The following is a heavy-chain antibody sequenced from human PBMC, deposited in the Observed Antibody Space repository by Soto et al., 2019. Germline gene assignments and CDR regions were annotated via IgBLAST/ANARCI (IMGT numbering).Heavy chain of an antibody. V-gene: IGHV3-30*03. CDR1: GFTFSAFG. CDR2: ISFDGSTK. CDR3: ATAFPVGAPYYFDY. Sequence: PGGSLRLSCAASGFTFSAFGMHWVRQTPGRGLEWVAYISFDGSTKQYAGSVRGRFSISRDNSGNTLYLQMNSLGLEDTAMYYCATAFPVGAPYYFDYWGRGTLVTVSS. D-gene: IGHD1-26*01. J-gene: IGHJ4*02.